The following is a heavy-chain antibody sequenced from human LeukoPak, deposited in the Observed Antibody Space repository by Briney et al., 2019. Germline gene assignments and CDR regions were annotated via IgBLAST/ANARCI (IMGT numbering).Heavy chain of an antibody. CDR3: ARDGWASVVPAAIPEPFDY. D-gene: IGHD2-2*01. CDR1: DLTFSSYG. J-gene: IGHJ4*02. V-gene: IGHV3-30*02. CDR2: IRYDGSNE. Sequence: GGSLRLSCAASDLTFSSYGMHWVRQAPGKGLEWVAFIRYDGSNEYYADSVKGRFTISRDNSKDMVYLQMNSLRTEDPAIYYCARDGWASVVPAAIPEPFDYWGQGTLVTVSS.